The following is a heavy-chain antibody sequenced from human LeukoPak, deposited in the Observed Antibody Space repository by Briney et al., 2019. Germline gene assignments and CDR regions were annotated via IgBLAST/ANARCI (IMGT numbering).Heavy chain of an antibody. D-gene: IGHD6-13*01. CDR2: FDPEDGET. CDR3: ATNRISSSWYEY. J-gene: IGHJ4*02. Sequence: ASVKVSCKVSGYTLTELSMHWVRQAPGKGLEWMGGFDPEDGETIYAQKFQGRVTMTEDTSTDAAYMELSSLRSEDTAVYYCATNRISSSWYEYWGQGTLVTVSS. V-gene: IGHV1-24*01. CDR1: GYTLTELS.